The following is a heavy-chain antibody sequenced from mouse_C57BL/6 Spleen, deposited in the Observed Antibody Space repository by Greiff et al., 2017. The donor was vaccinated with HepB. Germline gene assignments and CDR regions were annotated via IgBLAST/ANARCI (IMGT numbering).Heavy chain of an antibody. J-gene: IGHJ3*01. D-gene: IGHD1-1*01. V-gene: IGHV1-53*01. CDR3: AREGRYYSAWFAY. CDR1: GYTFTSYW. Sequence: QVQLKQPGTELVKPGASVKLSCKASGYTFTSYWMHWVKQRPGQGLEWIGNINPSNGGTNYNEKFKSKATLTVDKSSSTAYMQLSSLTSEDSAVYYCAREGRYYSAWFAYWGQGTLVTVSA. CDR2: INPSNGGT.